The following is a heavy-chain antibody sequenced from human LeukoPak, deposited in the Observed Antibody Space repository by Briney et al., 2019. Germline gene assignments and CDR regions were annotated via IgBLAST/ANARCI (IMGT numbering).Heavy chain of an antibody. D-gene: IGHD4-23*01. V-gene: IGHV3-23*01. CDR3: AKPLEKYTYGGNFDY. CDR1: GFTFSYYA. CDR2: ISSSADST. Sequence: PGGSLRLSCEASGFTFSYYAMSWVRQAPGKGLAWVSVISSSADSTYYADSVKGRFTISRDNSKNTLYPQMDSLRAEDTAVYYCAKPLEKYTYGGNFDYWGQGILVTVSS. J-gene: IGHJ4*02.